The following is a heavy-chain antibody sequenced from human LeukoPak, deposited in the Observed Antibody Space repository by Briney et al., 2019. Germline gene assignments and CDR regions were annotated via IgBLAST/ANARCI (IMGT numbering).Heavy chain of an antibody. D-gene: IGHD6-19*01. CDR2: ISGSGIST. Sequence: GGSLRLSCAASGFTFSSYAMSWVRQAPGKGLEFVSAISGSGISTYYADSVKGRFTISRDSSKNTLYLQMNSLRAGDTAVYYCAKRPRAVAEAYFDYWGQGTLVTVSS. CDR1: GFTFSSYA. CDR3: AKRPRAVAEAYFDY. J-gene: IGHJ4*02. V-gene: IGHV3-23*01.